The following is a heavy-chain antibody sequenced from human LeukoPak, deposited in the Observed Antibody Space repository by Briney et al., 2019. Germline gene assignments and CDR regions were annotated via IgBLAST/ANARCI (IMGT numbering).Heavy chain of an antibody. CDR3: ARGRGAYYYDSSGPRYFDY. CDR1: GYTFTSYG. CDR2: ISACNGNT. D-gene: IGHD3-22*01. Sequence: ASVKVSCKASGYTFTSYGISWVRQAPGQGLEWMGWISACNGNTNYAQKLQGRVTMTTDTSTSTAYMELRSLRSDDTAVYYCARGRGAYYYDSSGPRYFDYWGQGTLVTVSS. V-gene: IGHV1-18*01. J-gene: IGHJ4*02.